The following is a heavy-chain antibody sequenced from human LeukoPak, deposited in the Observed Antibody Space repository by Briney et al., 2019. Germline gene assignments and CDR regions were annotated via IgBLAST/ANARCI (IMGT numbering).Heavy chain of an antibody. Sequence: SETLSLTCAVSGGSISSGGYSWSWIRQPPGKGLEWIGYIYHSGSTYYNPSLKSRVTISVDRSKNQFSLKLSSVPAADTAVYYCASFYRNYDFWSGYSAAEYFQHWGQGTLVTVSS. CDR1: GGSISSGGYS. J-gene: IGHJ1*01. V-gene: IGHV4-30-2*01. CDR2: IYHSGST. D-gene: IGHD3-3*01. CDR3: ASFYRNYDFWSGYSAAEYFQH.